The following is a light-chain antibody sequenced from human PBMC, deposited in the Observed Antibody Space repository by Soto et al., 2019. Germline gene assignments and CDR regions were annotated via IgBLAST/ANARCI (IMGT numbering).Light chain of an antibody. CDR2: EVS. CDR1: STDVGDYNY. Sequence: QSVLTQPASASGSPGQSITISCTGTSTDVGDYNYVSWYQQHPGQAPKLMIFEVSNRPSGISNRFSGSKSGNTASLTISGLQTEDEADYYCSSYTSSATVVLFGGGTKLTVL. J-gene: IGLJ2*01. CDR3: SSYTSSATVVL. V-gene: IGLV2-14*01.